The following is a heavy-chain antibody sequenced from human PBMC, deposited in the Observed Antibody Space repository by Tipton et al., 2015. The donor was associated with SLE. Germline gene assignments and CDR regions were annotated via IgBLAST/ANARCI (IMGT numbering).Heavy chain of an antibody. V-gene: IGHV4-59*08. D-gene: IGHD1-26*01. CDR1: GGSISSYY. CDR2: IYYSGST. J-gene: IGHJ4*02. CDR3: ARHSGSQKDFDY. Sequence: TLSLTCTVSGGSISSYYWSWIRQPPGKGLEWIGYIYYSGSTNYNPSLKSRVTISVDTSKNQFSLKLSSVTAADTAVYYCARHSGSQKDFDYWGQGTPVTVSS.